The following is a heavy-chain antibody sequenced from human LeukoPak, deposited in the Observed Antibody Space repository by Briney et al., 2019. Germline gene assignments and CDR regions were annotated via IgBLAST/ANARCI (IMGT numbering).Heavy chain of an antibody. CDR1: GGTFSSYA. CDR3: ARAKIAAAGSYDDY. V-gene: IGHV1-69*05. D-gene: IGHD6-13*01. Sequence: ASVKVSCKASGGTFSSYAISWLRQAPGQGLEWMGRIIPIFGTANYAQKFQGRVTITTDESTSTAYMELSSLRSEDTAVYYCARAKIAAAGSYDDYWGQGTLVTVSS. CDR2: IIPIFGTA. J-gene: IGHJ4*02.